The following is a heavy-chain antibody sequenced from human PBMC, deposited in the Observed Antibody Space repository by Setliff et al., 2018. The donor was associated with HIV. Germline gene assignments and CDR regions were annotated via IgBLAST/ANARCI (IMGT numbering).Heavy chain of an antibody. D-gene: IGHD2-8*01. V-gene: IGHV3-20*04. CDR3: TALSLRTNAVYGIISTQFDP. J-gene: IGHJ5*02. Sequence: GGSLRLSCATSAFTFDDHAMHWVRQAPGKGLEWVSRFNSDRSSTTYADSVKGRFTISRDNAKNSLYLQMNSLRADDTAVYYCTALSLRTNAVYGIISTQFDPWGQGTLVTVSS. CDR2: FNSDRSST. CDR1: AFTFDDHA.